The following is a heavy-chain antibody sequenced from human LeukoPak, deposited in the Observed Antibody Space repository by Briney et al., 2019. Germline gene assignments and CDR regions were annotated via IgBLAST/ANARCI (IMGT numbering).Heavy chain of an antibody. CDR1: GGSISIYY. J-gene: IGHJ4*02. D-gene: IGHD3-22*01. V-gene: IGHV4-59*01. CDR2: IYYTGST. CDR3: ARFSEYYHSSVHYLDY. Sequence: SETLSLTCTVSGGSISIYYWSWIRQSPGKGLESLGYIYYTGSTNYNPSLKSRVTMSVDTSRNQFFLRLSSVTAADTAVYYCARFSEYYHSSVHYLDYWGQGTLVSVSS.